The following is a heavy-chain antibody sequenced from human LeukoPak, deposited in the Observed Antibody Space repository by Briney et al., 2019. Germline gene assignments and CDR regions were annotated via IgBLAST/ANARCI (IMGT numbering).Heavy chain of an antibody. D-gene: IGHD3-3*01. CDR1: GYTFTSYG. Sequence: ASVKVSCKASGYTFTSYGISWVRQAPGQGLEWMGWISAYNGNTNYAQKLQGRVTMTTDASTSTAYMELRSLRSDDTAVYYCARGIERHYDFRSGPRDYFDYWGQGTLVTVSS. CDR3: ARGIERHYDFRSGPRDYFDY. J-gene: IGHJ4*02. CDR2: ISAYNGNT. V-gene: IGHV1-18*01.